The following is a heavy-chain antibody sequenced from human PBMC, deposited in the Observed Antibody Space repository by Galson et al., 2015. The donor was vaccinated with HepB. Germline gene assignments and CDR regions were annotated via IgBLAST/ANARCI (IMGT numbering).Heavy chain of an antibody. V-gene: IGHV3-11*06. CDR3: ARDWSEGPRIGGSGSYYMY. D-gene: IGHD3-10*01. J-gene: IGHJ4*02. Sequence: SLRLSCAASGFTFSDYYMSWIRQAPGKGLEWVSYISSSSSYTNYADSVKGRFTISRDNAKNSLYPQMNSLRAEDTAVYYCARDWSEGPRIGGSGSYYMYWGQGTLVTVSS. CDR2: ISSSSSYT. CDR1: GFTFSDYY.